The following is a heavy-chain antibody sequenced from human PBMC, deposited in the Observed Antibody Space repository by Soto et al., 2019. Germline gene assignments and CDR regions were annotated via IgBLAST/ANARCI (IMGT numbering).Heavy chain of an antibody. CDR3: AKDPNGSSWYNDAFDI. CDR1: GFTFSSYA. Sequence: GGSLRLSCAASGFTFSSYAMSWVRQAPGKGLEWVSAISGSGGSTYYADSVKGRFTISRDNSKNTLYLQMNSLRAEDTDVNYCAKDPNGSSWYNDAFDIWGQGTMVTVSS. D-gene: IGHD6-13*01. V-gene: IGHV3-23*01. CDR2: ISGSGGST. J-gene: IGHJ3*02.